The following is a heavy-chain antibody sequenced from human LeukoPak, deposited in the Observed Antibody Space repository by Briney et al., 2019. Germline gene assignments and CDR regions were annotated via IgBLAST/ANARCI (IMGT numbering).Heavy chain of an antibody. Sequence: ASVKVSCKASGYTFTGYYMHWVRQAPGQGLEWMGWINPNSGGTNYAQKFQGRVTMTRDTSTSTVYMELSSLRSEDTAVYYCARDGSTSGAFDYWGQGTLVTVSS. V-gene: IGHV1-2*02. CDR3: ARDGSTSGAFDY. CDR1: GYTFTGYY. J-gene: IGHJ4*02. CDR2: INPNSGGT. D-gene: IGHD2-2*01.